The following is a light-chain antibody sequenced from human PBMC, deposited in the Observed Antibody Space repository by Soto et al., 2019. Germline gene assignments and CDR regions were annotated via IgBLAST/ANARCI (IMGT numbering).Light chain of an antibody. CDR1: QSVSSY. V-gene: IGKV3-11*01. CDR3: QQGSNWPPT. CDR2: DAS. Sequence: EIVLTQSPATLSLSPGERATLSCGASQSVSSYLAWYQQKPGQAPRLLIYDASNRATGIPARFSGSGSGTDFTLTISSLEPEDFAVYYCQQGSNWPPTFGHGTKVDIK. J-gene: IGKJ1*01.